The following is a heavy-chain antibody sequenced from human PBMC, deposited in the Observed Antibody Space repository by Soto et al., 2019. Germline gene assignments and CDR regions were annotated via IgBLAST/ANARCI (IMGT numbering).Heavy chain of an antibody. CDR2: TSYDGSYS. Sequence: GGSLRLSCVGSGFTFGSYEMHWVRQAPGKGLEWVTFTSYDGSYSYYADSVKGRFTMSRDNSKSLMYLQMNSLRTEDTALYYCVRRSTMPYYAVDVWGQGTTVTVSS. CDR3: VRRSTMPYYAVDV. CDR1: GFTFGSYE. D-gene: IGHD2-2*01. J-gene: IGHJ6*02. V-gene: IGHV3-30*01.